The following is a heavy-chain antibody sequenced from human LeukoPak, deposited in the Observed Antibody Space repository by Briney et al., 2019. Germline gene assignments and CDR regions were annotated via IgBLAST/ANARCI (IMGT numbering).Heavy chain of an antibody. Sequence: PGGSLRLSCAASGFSFSSYTMNWVRQAPGEGLEWISSIGRTSIDKYYADSVRGRFTISRDNAKNSLYVQMGSLRADDTAVYYCVRGDSREDWGQGTLVTVSS. J-gene: IGHJ4*02. CDR1: GFSFSSYT. V-gene: IGHV3-21*01. CDR2: IGRTSIDK. CDR3: VRGDSRED. D-gene: IGHD3-22*01.